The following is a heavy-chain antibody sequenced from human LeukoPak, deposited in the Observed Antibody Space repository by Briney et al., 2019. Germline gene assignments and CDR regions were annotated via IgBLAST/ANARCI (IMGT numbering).Heavy chain of an antibody. CDR3: ARTTVTDSGYFDY. J-gene: IGHJ4*02. V-gene: IGHV4-34*01. CDR1: GGSFSGYY. CDR2: INHSGST. D-gene: IGHD4-17*01. Sequence: SETLSLTCAVYGGSFSGYYWSWIRQPPGKGLEWIGEINHSGSTNYNPSLKSRVTISVDTSKNQFSLKLSSVTAADTAVYYCARTTVTDSGYFDYWGQGTLVTVSS.